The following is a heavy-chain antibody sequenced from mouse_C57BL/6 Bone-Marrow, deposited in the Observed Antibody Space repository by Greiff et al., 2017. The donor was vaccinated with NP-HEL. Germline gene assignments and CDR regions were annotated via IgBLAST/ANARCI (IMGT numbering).Heavy chain of an antibody. J-gene: IGHJ4*01. D-gene: IGHD1-1*01. V-gene: IGHV5-17*01. CDR2: ISSGSSTI. CDR3: ATDYYGSSLYAMDY. CDR1: GFTFSDYG. Sequence: EVQWVESGGGLVKPGGSLKLSCAASGFTFSDYGMHWVRQAPEKGLEWVAYISSGSSTIYYADTVKGRFTISRDNAKNTLFLQMTSLRSEDTAMYYCATDYYGSSLYAMDYWGQGTSVTVSS.